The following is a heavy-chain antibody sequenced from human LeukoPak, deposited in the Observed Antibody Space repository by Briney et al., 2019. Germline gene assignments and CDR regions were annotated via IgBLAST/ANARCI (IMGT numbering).Heavy chain of an antibody. CDR1: GSSISSGSHY. CDR3: ARDNSYCSSTTCYYNWFDP. J-gene: IGHJ5*02. CDR2: IYTSGST. D-gene: IGHD2-2*01. V-gene: IGHV4-61*02. Sequence: SETLSLTCTVSGSSISSGSHYWSWIRQPAGKGLEWIGRIYTSGSTNYNPSLKSRVTMSVDTSKSQFSLKLSSVTAADTAVYYCARDNSYCSSTTCYYNWFDPWGQGTLVTVSS.